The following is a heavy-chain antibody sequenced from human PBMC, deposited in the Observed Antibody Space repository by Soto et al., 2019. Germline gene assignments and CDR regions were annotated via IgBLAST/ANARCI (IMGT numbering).Heavy chain of an antibody. Sequence: ASVKVSCKASGYTFTSYYMHWVRQAPGQGLEWMGIINPSGGSTSYAQKFQGRVTMTRDTSTSTVYMELSSLRSEDTAVYYCARDTSYGSGSYYPKLYYFDYWGQGTLVTVSS. V-gene: IGHV1-46*01. J-gene: IGHJ4*02. CDR2: INPSGGST. D-gene: IGHD3-10*01. CDR3: ARDTSYGSGSYYPKLYYFDY. CDR1: GYTFTSYY.